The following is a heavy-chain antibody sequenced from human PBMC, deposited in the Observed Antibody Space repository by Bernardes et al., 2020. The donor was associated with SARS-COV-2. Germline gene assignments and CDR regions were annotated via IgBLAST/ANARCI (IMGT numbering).Heavy chain of an antibody. V-gene: IGHV3-30*03. CDR1: GFTFSSYG. CDR2: ISYDGSNK. D-gene: IGHD2-15*01. Sequence: GGSLRLSCAASGFTFSSYGMHWVRQAPGKGLEWVAVISYDGSNKYYADSVKGRFTISRDNSKNTLYLQMNSLRAEDTAVYYCASSWNGGSVYYYYYGMDVWGQGTTVTVSS. CDR3: ASSWNGGSVYYYYYGMDV. J-gene: IGHJ6*02.